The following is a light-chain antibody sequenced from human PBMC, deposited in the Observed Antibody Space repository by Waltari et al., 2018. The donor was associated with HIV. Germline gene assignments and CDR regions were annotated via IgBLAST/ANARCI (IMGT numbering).Light chain of an antibody. V-gene: IGLV3-1*01. CDR2: QDI. Sequence: SYELTQPPYVSVSPGQTAPITCSGDKLGDKYVLWYQQKPGQSPVLVISQDIKRPSGIPERFSGSNSGNTATLTISGTQAMDEADYYCQAWDSSTAVFGTGTKVTVL. CDR3: QAWDSSTAV. J-gene: IGLJ1*01. CDR1: KLGDKY.